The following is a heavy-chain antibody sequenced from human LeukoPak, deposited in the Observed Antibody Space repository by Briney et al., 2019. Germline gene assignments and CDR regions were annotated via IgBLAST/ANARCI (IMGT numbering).Heavy chain of an antibody. CDR3: AKCYYDFWRDAFDS. CDR1: AFTFGSYD. D-gene: IGHD3-3*01. Sequence: GVSLRLACAASAFTFGSYDMRPVRKEPGKGIQWDFARSGRGGSTDYADTVKGRFTISRDNSKNRVYLQMNSLRAEDRAIYFCAKCYYDFWRDAFDSWGQGTMVT. V-gene: IGHV3-23*01. J-gene: IGHJ3*02. CDR2: RSGRGGST.